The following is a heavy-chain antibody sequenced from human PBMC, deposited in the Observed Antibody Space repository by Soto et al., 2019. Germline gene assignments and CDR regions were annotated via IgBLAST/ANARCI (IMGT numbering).Heavy chain of an antibody. CDR1: GGSISSSSYY. D-gene: IGHD6-19*01. CDR3: ARRRSSGWYFDL. CDR2: IYYSGST. V-gene: IGHV4-39*01. J-gene: IGHJ2*01. Sequence: QLQLQESGPGLVKPSETLSLTCTVSGGSISSSSYYWGWIRQPPGKGLEWIGSIYYSGSTYYNPSLKSRVTISVATSKNQFSLKLSSVTAADTAVYYCARRRSSGWYFDLWGRGTLVTVSS.